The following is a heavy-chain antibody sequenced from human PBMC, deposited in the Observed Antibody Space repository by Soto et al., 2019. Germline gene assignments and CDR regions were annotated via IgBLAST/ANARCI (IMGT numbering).Heavy chain of an antibody. J-gene: IGHJ5*02. CDR2: IYYSGST. D-gene: IGHD2-8*01. V-gene: IGHV4-39*07. CDR1: GGSISSSSYY. Sequence: SETLSLTCTVSGGSISSSSYYWGWIRQPPGKGLEWIGSIYYSGSTNYNPSLKSRVTISVDTSKNQFSLKLSSVTAADTAVYYCARGAPVRFDPWGQGTLVTVSS. CDR3: ARGAPVRFDP.